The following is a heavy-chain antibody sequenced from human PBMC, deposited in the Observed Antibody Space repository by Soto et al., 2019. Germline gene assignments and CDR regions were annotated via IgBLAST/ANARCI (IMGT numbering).Heavy chain of an antibody. CDR2: IILPFGVP. D-gene: IGHD4-17*01. Sequence: QVRLVQSGAEVKKPGSSGKVSCKASGGTFSNFANNWVRQAPGQGLEWMGGIILPFGVPHYAQKFQGRVTIAADESMTTVFMDLSGLRSEDAAVSYCARGPDYEGYFDYWGQGTLVTVSS. CDR1: GGTFSNFA. CDR3: ARGPDYEGYFDY. J-gene: IGHJ4*02. V-gene: IGHV1-69*12.